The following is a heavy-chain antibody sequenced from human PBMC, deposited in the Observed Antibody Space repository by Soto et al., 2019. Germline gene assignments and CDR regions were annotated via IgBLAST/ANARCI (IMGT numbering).Heavy chain of an antibody. D-gene: IGHD4-17*01. CDR2: IYWDDDK. Sequence: QITLKESGPTLVKPTQTLTLTCTFSGFSLSTSGVGVGWIRQPPGKALEWLALIYWDDDKRYSPSLKSRLTITKDTSKNQVVLTMTNMDPVDTATYYCAHGRTFLYGNYTVNWFDPWGQGTLVTVSS. J-gene: IGHJ5*02. V-gene: IGHV2-5*02. CDR3: AHGRTFLYGNYTVNWFDP. CDR1: GFSLSTSGVG.